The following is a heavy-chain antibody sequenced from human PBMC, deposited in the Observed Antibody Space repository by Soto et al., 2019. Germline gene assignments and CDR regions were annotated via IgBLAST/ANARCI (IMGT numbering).Heavy chain of an antibody. Sequence: QVQLVQSGAEVKKPGSSVKVSCKASGGTFSSYTISWVRQAPGQGLEWMGRIIPILGIANYAQKFQGRVTITADKSTSTAYMELSSLRSEDTAVYYCARDCSRTSCYKDYWGQGTLVTVSS. CDR1: GGTFSSYT. J-gene: IGHJ4*02. CDR2: IIPILGIA. CDR3: ARDCSRTSCYKDY. D-gene: IGHD2-2*02. V-gene: IGHV1-69*08.